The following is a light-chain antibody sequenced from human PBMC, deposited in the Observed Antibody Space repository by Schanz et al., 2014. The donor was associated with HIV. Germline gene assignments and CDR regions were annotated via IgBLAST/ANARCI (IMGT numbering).Light chain of an antibody. V-gene: IGKV3-20*01. CDR3: QQYSGSPPWT. CDR1: QSVRSSY. CDR2: GAS. J-gene: IGKJ1*01. Sequence: EIVLTQSPGTLSLSPGERATLSCRASQSVRSSYLAWYQQKPGQAPRLLIFGASGRATGIPDRFSGSGSGTDFTLTISRLEPEDFAVYYCQQYSGSPPWTFGQGTKVEIK.